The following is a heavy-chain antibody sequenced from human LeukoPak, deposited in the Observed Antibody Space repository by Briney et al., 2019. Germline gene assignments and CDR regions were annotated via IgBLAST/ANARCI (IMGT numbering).Heavy chain of an antibody. Sequence: ASVKVSCKASGYTFSDYYIHWVRQAPGQGLEWMGWVASYNGDTNYAQKFQGRVTMSTDTSTSTVYMELRSLRFDDTAIYYCAKDWHILTGRNCFDPWGQGTLVTVSS. CDR1: GYTFSDYY. J-gene: IGHJ5*02. V-gene: IGHV1-18*04. CDR2: VASYNGDT. D-gene: IGHD3-9*01. CDR3: AKDWHILTGRNCFDP.